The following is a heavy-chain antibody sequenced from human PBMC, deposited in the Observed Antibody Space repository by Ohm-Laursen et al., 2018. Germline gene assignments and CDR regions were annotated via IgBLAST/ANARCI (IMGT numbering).Heavy chain of an antibody. V-gene: IGHV4-39*01. D-gene: IGHD4-23*01. Sequence: TLSLTCTVSGDSISSSGYYWGWIRQPPGKGLEWIGSIFYNGNTYYNPSLKSRVTISVDTSKNELSLKMTSVIVADTAVYYCAGPLIIGGWVSGSDYWGQGTLVTVSS. CDR2: IFYNGNT. CDR1: GDSISSSGYY. J-gene: IGHJ4*02. CDR3: AGPLIIGGWVSGSDY.